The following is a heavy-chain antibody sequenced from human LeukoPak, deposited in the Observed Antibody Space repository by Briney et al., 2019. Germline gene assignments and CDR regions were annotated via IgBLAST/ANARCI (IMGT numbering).Heavy chain of an antibody. D-gene: IGHD3-3*01. J-gene: IGHJ4*02. CDR2: INAYNGNT. CDR1: GYTFTGYY. CDR3: ARDRPLYSAYYDFWSGYYTGYYFDY. V-gene: IGHV1-18*04. Sequence: GASVKVSCKASGYTFTGYYMHWVRQAPGQGLEWMGWINAYNGNTNYAQKLQGRVTMTTDTSTSTAYMELRSLRSDDTAVYYCARDRPLYSAYYDFWSGYYTGYYFDYWGQGTLVTVSS.